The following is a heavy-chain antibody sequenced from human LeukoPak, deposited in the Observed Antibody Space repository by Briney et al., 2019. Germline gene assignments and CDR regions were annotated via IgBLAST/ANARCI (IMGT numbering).Heavy chain of an antibody. Sequence: SETLSLTCGVSGGSISSYYWSWIRQPPGKGLEWIGYIYYSGSTNYNPSLKSRVTISVDTSKNQFSLKLSSVTAADTAVYYCARDGGAAAGPWYFDYWGQGTLVTVSS. CDR2: IYYSGST. V-gene: IGHV4-59*01. CDR3: ARDGGAAAGPWYFDY. J-gene: IGHJ4*02. CDR1: GGSISSYY. D-gene: IGHD6-13*01.